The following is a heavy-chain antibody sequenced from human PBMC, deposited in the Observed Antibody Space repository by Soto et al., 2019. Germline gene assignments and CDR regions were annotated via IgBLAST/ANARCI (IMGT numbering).Heavy chain of an antibody. Sequence: GESLKISCQGSGYRFTSYWISWVRQMPGKGLEWMGRIDPSDSYTSYSPSFQGQVTVSADKSISTAYLQWSSLKASDTAMYYCVRLNTAMVRYFYGMDVWGQGTTVTVSS. CDR1: GYRFTSYW. D-gene: IGHD5-18*01. CDR2: IDPSDSYT. J-gene: IGHJ6*02. V-gene: IGHV5-10-1*04. CDR3: VRLNTAMVRYFYGMDV.